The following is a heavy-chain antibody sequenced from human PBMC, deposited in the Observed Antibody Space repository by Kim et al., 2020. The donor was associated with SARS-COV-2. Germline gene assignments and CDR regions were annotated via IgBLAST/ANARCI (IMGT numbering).Heavy chain of an antibody. CDR2: ISVYNGNT. J-gene: IGHJ4*02. CDR3: ARVFGKGRSSTVLHFDY. D-gene: IGHD4-4*01. Sequence: ASVKVSCKASGYAFATYGISWVRQAPGQGLEWMGWISVYNGNTNYARNLQGRVTMTTDTSTSTAHMELRSLKSDDTAVYFCARVFGKGRSSTVLHFDYWGQGTVVTVSS. CDR1: GYAFATYG. V-gene: IGHV1-18*01.